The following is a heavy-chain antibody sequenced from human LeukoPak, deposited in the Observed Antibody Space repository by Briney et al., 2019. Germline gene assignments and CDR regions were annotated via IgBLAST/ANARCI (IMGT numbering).Heavy chain of an antibody. J-gene: IGHJ4*02. CDR2: IYTSGST. CDR1: GGSISSGSYY. CDR3: ARRGNGANFDY. D-gene: IGHD2-8*01. V-gene: IGHV4-61*02. Sequence: SETLSLTCTVSGGSISSGSYYWSWIRQPAGKGLEWIGRIYTSGSTNYNPSLKSRVTISVDTSKNQFSLKLTSVTAADTAVYYCARRGNGANFDYWGQGTLVTVSS.